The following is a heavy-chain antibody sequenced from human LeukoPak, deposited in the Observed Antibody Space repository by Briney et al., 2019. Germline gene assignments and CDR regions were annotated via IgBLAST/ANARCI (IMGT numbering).Heavy chain of an antibody. D-gene: IGHD3-10*01. CDR2: ISYDGSNK. J-gene: IGHJ4*02. Sequence: GGSLRLSCAASGFTFSSYAMHWVRQAPGKGLEWVAVISYDGSNKYYADSVKGRFTISRDNSKNTLYLQMNSLRAEDTAVYYCARATYGSGPFDYWGQGTLATVSS. V-gene: IGHV3-30-3*01. CDR1: GFTFSSYA. CDR3: ARATYGSGPFDY.